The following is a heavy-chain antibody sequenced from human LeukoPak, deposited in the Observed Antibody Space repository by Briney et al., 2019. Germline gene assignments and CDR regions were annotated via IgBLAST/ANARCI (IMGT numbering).Heavy chain of an antibody. CDR2: IYYSGST. CDR1: GGSISSCSYY. J-gene: IGHJ5*02. V-gene: IGHV4-39*07. Sequence: SETLSLTCTVSGGSISSCSYYWGWIRQPPGKGLEWIGSIYYSGSTYYNPSLKSRVTISVGTSKNQFSLKLTSVTAADTAVYYCARGGWWDNWNRFDPWGQGTLVTVSS. D-gene: IGHD1-1*01. CDR3: ARGGWWDNWNRFDP.